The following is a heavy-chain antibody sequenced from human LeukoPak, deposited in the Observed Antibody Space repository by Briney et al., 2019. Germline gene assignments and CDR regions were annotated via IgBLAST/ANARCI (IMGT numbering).Heavy chain of an antibody. CDR1: GGSISSSNW. CDR3: ASLQYCSGGSCYPNWFDP. D-gene: IGHD2-15*01. CDR2: IYHSGST. V-gene: IGHV4-4*02. J-gene: IGHJ5*02. Sequence: SETLSLTCAVSGGSISSSNWWSWVRQPPGKGLEWIGEIYHSGSTNYNPSLKSRVTISVDKSKNQFSLKLSSVTAADTAVYYCASLQYCSGGSCYPNWFDPWGQGTLVTVSS.